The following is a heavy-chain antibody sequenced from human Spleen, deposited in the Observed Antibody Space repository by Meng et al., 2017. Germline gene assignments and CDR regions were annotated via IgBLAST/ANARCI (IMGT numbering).Heavy chain of an antibody. CDR2: SDHFGNT. CDR3: VYFWSGYFT. V-gene: IGHV4-39*07. D-gene: IGHD3-3*01. J-gene: IGHJ5*02. CDR1: GGPISRTGTC. Sequence: QLQLRESGPGLVKPSETLSLTCTVSGGPISRTGTCGGWIRQPPGKGLEWIGGSDHFGNTVYNPSLKGRLTISVDTSKNQISLRLTSVIAADTAVYYCVYFWSGYFTSGQGTLVTVSS.